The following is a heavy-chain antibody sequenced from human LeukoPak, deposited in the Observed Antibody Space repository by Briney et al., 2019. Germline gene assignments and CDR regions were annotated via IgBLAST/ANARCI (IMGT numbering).Heavy chain of an antibody. CDR1: GFTFSAYS. V-gene: IGHV3-21*01. CDR2: ISSSSTYI. CDR3: ARGSCSTTNCPSFDY. Sequence: GGSLRLSCAASGFTFSAYSMNWVRQAPGKGLEWVSSISSSSTYIYYADLVKGRFTISRDNAKNSLYLQMGSLRAEDTAVYYCARGSCSTTNCPSFDYWGQGTLVTVSS. J-gene: IGHJ4*02. D-gene: IGHD2-2*01.